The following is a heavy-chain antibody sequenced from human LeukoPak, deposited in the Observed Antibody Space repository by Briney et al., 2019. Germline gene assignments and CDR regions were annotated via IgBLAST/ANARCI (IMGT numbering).Heavy chain of an antibody. CDR3: AGYYGGY. CDR2: INHSGST. J-gene: IGHJ4*02. D-gene: IGHD2-21*01. Sequence: PSETLSLTCAVYGGSFSGYYWNWIRQPPGKGLEWIGEINHSGSTNYNPSLKSRVTISVDTSKNQFSLKLSSVTAADTAVYYCAGYYGGYWGQGTLVTVSS. CDR1: GGSFSGYY. V-gene: IGHV4-34*01.